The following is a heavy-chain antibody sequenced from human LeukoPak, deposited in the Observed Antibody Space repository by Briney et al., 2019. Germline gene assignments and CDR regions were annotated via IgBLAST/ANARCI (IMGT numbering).Heavy chain of an antibody. CDR3: ARVGVTQKIKTHWYFDL. CDR1: GDSVSSNNAA. D-gene: IGHD2-21*02. J-gene: IGHJ2*01. Sequence: SQTLSLTCAISGDSVSSNNAAWTWIRQSPSRGLEWLGRTYYRSKWFDDYAVSVKSRITIKPDTSKNQFSLKLSSVTAADTAVYYCARVGVTQKIKTHWYFDLWGRGTLVTVSS. CDR2: TYYRSKWFD. V-gene: IGHV6-1*01.